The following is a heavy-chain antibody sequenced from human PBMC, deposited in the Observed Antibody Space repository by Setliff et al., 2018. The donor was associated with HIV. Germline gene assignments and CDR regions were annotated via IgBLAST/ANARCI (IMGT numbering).Heavy chain of an antibody. CDR3: ARLAYCGGDCYSHYFDY. J-gene: IGHJ4*02. CDR1: GFRFTSYW. CDR2: IYLGDSDT. Sequence: GESLKISCKGSGFRFTSYWIDWVRQTPGKGLEWMGIIYLGDSDTRYSPSFQGQVTISADKSISTAYLQWSSLKASDTAMYYCARLAYCGGDCYSHYFDYWGQGTLVTVSS. V-gene: IGHV5-51*01. D-gene: IGHD2-21*02.